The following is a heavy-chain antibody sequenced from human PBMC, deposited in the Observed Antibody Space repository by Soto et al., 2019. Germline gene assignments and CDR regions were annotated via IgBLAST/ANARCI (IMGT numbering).Heavy chain of an antibody. CDR1: GGSISTEGYY. J-gene: IGHJ4*02. V-gene: IGHV4-31*03. Sequence: QVQLQESGPGLVKPSQTLSLTCTVSGGSISTEGYYWTWIRQHPGKGLEWIGYIYSSGNIYSNPSLKSRVTVSMDTSRNEFSLKLTAVTAADTAISFCARGRVAGLVRDSWGQGILVTVSS. CDR2: IYSSGNI. CDR3: ARGRVAGLVRDS. D-gene: IGHD3-16*02.